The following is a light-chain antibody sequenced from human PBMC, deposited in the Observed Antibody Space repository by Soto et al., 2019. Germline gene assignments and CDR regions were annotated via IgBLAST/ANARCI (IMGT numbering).Light chain of an antibody. V-gene: IGKV3-11*01. Sequence: ELLLTQSPATLSLSPGQRATLSCRASQSLGDYLAWYQQKPGQAPRLLIYDASNRASGIPARFSGGGYVTDCTLTISCLESQDFAVYDCKQRGTCGQGTKLQIK. CDR1: QSLGDY. J-gene: IGKJ2*01. CDR3: KQRGT. CDR2: DAS.